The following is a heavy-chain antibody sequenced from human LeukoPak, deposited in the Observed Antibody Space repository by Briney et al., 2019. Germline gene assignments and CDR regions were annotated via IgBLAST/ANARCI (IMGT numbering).Heavy chain of an antibody. CDR1: GFTFSNAW. CDR3: ARDFGEGAFDI. D-gene: IGHD3-16*01. Sequence: PGGSLRLSCAASGFTFSNAWMSWVRQAPGKGLEWVSSISSSSSYIYYADSVKGRFTISRDNAKNSLYLQMNSLRAEDTAVYYCARDFGEGAFDIWGQGTMVTVSS. CDR2: ISSSSSYI. J-gene: IGHJ3*02. V-gene: IGHV3-21*01.